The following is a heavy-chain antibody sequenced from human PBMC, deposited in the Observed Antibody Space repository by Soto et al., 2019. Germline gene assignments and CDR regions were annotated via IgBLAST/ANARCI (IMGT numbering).Heavy chain of an antibody. CDR3: AKDRSDDIVATIELDV. CDR2: ISWNSGSI. Sequence: GGSLRLSCAASGFTFDDYAMHWVRQAPGKGLEWVSGISWNSGSIGYADSVKGRFTISRDNAKNSLYLQMNSLRAEDTALYYCAKDRSDDIVATIELDVWGKGTTVTVSS. J-gene: IGHJ6*04. D-gene: IGHD5-12*01. CDR1: GFTFDDYA. V-gene: IGHV3-9*01.